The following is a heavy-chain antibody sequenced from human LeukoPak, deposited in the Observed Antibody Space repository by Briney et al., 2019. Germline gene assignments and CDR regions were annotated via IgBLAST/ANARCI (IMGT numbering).Heavy chain of an antibody. Sequence: PSETLSLTCSVSGDSVSRSDSYWDWIRQPPGKGLEWIGTIYYSGRTYYSPSLKSRVTMSVDPSNNQFSLNLRSVTAADTALYYCARRRYYDGSGYLEWGQGTLLSISS. D-gene: IGHD3-22*01. CDR3: ARRRYYDGSGYLE. CDR2: IYYSGRT. V-gene: IGHV4-39*01. J-gene: IGHJ1*01. CDR1: GDSVSRSDSY.